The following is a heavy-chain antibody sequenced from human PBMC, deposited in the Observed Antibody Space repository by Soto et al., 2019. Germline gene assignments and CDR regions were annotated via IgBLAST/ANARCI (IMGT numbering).Heavy chain of an antibody. CDR1: GFTFSSYA. Sequence: QVQLVESGGGVVQPGRSLRLSCAASGFTFSSYAMHWVRQAPGKGLEWVAVISYDGSNKYYADSVKGRFTISRDNSKNTLYLQMNSLRAEDTAVYYCARGDSSGYSDSNFDYWGQGTLVTVSS. D-gene: IGHD3-22*01. CDR2: ISYDGSNK. CDR3: ARGDSSGYSDSNFDY. J-gene: IGHJ4*02. V-gene: IGHV3-30-3*01.